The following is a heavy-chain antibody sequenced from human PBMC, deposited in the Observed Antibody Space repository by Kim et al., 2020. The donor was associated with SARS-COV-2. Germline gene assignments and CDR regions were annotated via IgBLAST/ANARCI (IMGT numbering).Heavy chain of an antibody. Sequence: GGSLRLSCAASGFTFSSFWMHWVRQAPEKGLVWVSGIKADESRTYYADSVKGRFTISRDNAKNTLSLQMNSLSAEDAAVYYCVRHPFDYWGQGTLGTVSS. CDR3: VRHPFDY. CDR2: IKADESRT. CDR1: GFTFSSFW. J-gene: IGHJ4*02. V-gene: IGHV3-74*01.